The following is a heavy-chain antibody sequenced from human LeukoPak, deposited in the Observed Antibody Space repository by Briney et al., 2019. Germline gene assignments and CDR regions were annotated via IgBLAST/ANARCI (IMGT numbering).Heavy chain of an antibody. D-gene: IGHD5-18*01. CDR3: ARWGREQLWLSDAFDI. CDR1: GGSISSSSYY. CDR2: IYYSGST. V-gene: IGHV4-39*01. Sequence: SETLSLTCTVSGGSISSSSYYWGWIRQPPGKGLEWIGSIYYSGSTYYNPSLKSRVTISVDTSKNQFSLKLSSVTAADTAVYYFARWGREQLWLSDAFDIWGQGTMVAVSS. J-gene: IGHJ3*02.